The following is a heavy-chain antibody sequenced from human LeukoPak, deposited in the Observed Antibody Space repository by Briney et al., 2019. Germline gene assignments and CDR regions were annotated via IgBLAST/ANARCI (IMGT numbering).Heavy chain of an antibody. D-gene: IGHD3-16*01. J-gene: IGHJ4*02. CDR3: AKRRGENFFFDL. V-gene: IGHV3-23*01. Sequence: GGSLRLSCVASGFTFSNHAMSWVRQGPGKGLQWVSSVSRSGDRTYYADSVKGQFTISRDNSKNVLYLQMNRLRAEDTAVYYCAKRRGENFFFDLWGQGAQVTVSS. CDR2: VSRSGDRT. CDR1: GFTFSNHA.